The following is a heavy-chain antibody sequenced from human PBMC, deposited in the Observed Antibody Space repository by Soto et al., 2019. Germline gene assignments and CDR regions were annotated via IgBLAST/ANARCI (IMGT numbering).Heavy chain of an antibody. Sequence: GGSLRLSCTVSGITLSNYGMHWVRQAPGKGLEWLSILWYDGSKKYYADSVKGRFTISNDNSKNTLYLQINSLRAEDTAVYYCARVTSAGGYHYYGMDVWGRGTTVTVSS. CDR1: GITLSNYG. CDR2: LWYDGSKK. J-gene: IGHJ6*02. D-gene: IGHD6-13*01. V-gene: IGHV3-33*01. CDR3: ARVTSAGGYHYYGMDV.